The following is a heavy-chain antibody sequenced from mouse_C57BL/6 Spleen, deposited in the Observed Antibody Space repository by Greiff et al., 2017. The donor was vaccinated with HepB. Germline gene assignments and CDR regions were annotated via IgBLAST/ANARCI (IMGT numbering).Heavy chain of an antibody. V-gene: IGHV1-72*01. J-gene: IGHJ3*01. Sequence: QQSCKASGYTFTSYWMHWVKQRPGRGLEWIGRIDPNSGGTKYNEKFKSKATLTVDKPSSTAYMQLSSLTSEDSAVYYCARSENWDEVWFAYWGQGTLVTVSA. CDR1: GYTFTSYW. CDR3: ARSENWDEVWFAY. CDR2: IDPNSGGT. D-gene: IGHD4-1*01.